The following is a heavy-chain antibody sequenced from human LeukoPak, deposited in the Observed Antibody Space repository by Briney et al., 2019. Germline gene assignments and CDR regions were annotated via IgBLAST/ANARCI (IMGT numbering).Heavy chain of an antibody. V-gene: IGHV6-1*01. D-gene: IGHD5-18*01. J-gene: IGHJ3*02. CDR3: ARGRPRISSYGYVGGAFDI. CDR1: GDSVSSNSAA. CDR2: TYYRSKWYN. Sequence: SQTLSLTCAISGDSVSSNSAAWNWIRQSPSRGLEWLGRTYYRSKWYNDYAVSVKSRITINPDTSKNQFSLQLNSVTPEDTAVYYCARGRPRISSYGYVGGAFDIWGQGTMVTVSS.